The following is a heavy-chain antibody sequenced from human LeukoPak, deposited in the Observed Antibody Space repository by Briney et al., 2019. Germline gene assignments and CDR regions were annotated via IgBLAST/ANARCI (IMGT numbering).Heavy chain of an antibody. Sequence: PSETLSLTCTVSGGSVSSGSYYWSWIRQPPGKGLEWIGYIYYSGSTNYNPSLKSRVTISVDTSKNQFSLKLSSVTAADTAVYYCARVYRDYYDLKNYFDYWGQGTVVTVSS. J-gene: IGHJ4*02. CDR2: IYYSGST. D-gene: IGHD3-22*01. CDR3: ARVYRDYYDLKNYFDY. CDR1: GGSVSSGSYY. V-gene: IGHV4-61*01.